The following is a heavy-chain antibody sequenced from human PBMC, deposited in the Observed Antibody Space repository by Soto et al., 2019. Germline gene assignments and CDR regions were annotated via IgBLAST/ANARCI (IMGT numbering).Heavy chain of an antibody. J-gene: IGHJ4*02. D-gene: IGHD6-13*01. CDR3: ARTNRHYSSSWYYFDY. V-gene: IGHV4-31*03. Sequence: TLSLTCTVSGGSISSGGYYWNWIRQHPGKGLEWIGYIYYSGSTYYNPSLKRRVTISVDTSKTQFSLKLSSVTAADTAIYYCARTNRHYSSSWYYFDYWGQGTQVTVSS. CDR1: GGSISSGGYY. CDR2: IYYSGST.